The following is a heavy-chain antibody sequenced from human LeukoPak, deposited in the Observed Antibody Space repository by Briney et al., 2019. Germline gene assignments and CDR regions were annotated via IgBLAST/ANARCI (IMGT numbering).Heavy chain of an antibody. D-gene: IGHD6-6*01. CDR1: GFTFSSYA. Sequence: PGGSLRLSCAASGFTFSSYAMSWVRQAPGKGLEWVSAISGSGGSTYYADSVKGRFTISRDNSKNTLYLQMNSLRAEDTAVYYCAKTFFEYSSSSAFDYWGQGTLVTVSS. CDR3: AKTFFEYSSSSAFDY. V-gene: IGHV3-23*01. J-gene: IGHJ4*02. CDR2: ISGSGGST.